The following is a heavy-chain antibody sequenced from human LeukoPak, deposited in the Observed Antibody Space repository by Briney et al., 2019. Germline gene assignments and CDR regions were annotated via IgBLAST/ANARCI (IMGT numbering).Heavy chain of an antibody. Sequence: SETLSLTCTVSGGSISSGDYYWSWIRPPPGKGLEWFGYIYYSGSTNYNPSLKSRVTISVDTSKNQFSLKLSSVTAADTAVYYCARELMSSWFDPWGQGTLVSVSS. J-gene: IGHJ5*02. V-gene: IGHV4-61*08. CDR3: ARELMSSWFDP. D-gene: IGHD3-10*01. CDR1: GGSISSGDYY. CDR2: IYYSGST.